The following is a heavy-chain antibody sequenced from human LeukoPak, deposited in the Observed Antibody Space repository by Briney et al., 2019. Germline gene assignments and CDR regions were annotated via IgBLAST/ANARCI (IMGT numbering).Heavy chain of an antibody. CDR1: GFTFSSYG. D-gene: IGHD2-2*01. V-gene: IGHV3-23*01. J-gene: IGHJ6*02. Sequence: GGSLRLSCAASGFTFSSYGMSWVRQSPGKGLEWVSAIIASGATTYHADSVKGRFTISRDNSKNTLYLQLNSLRVDDTAVYYCARYCTTTNCLPNFYGMDVWGQGTRVTVSS. CDR2: IIASGATT. CDR3: ARYCTTTNCLPNFYGMDV.